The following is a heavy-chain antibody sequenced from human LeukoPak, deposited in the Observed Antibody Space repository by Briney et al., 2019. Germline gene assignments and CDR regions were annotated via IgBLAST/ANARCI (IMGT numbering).Heavy chain of an antibody. J-gene: IGHJ4*02. CDR2: INPNTGGT. CDR1: GYTFTGYF. CDR3: ARDLSFGAGRGVGY. D-gene: IGHD3-10*01. V-gene: IGHV1-2*02. Sequence: ASVKVSCKASGYTFTGYFVHWVRQAPGQELQWMGWINPNTGGTNYAQKLQGRVTMTTDTSTSTAYMELRSLRSDDTAVYYCARDLSFGAGRGVGYWGQGTLVTVSS.